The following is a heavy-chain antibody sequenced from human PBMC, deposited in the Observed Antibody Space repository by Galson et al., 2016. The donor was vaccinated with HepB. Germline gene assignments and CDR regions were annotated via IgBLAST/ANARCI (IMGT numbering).Heavy chain of an antibody. Sequence: SLRLSCAASGFKFRDYGMEWVRQAPGKGLEWLAFIRSDGSNQYYADSVKGRFTISRENSKNMVYLQVNSLRAEDTAVYYCASDGSGWSIDYWGQGTLVTVSS. V-gene: IGHV3-33*01. CDR3: ASDGSGWSIDY. D-gene: IGHD6-19*01. J-gene: IGHJ4*02. CDR2: IRSDGSNQ. CDR1: GFKFRDYG.